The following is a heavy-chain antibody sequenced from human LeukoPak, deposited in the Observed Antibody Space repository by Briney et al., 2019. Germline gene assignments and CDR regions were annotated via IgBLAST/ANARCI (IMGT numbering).Heavy chain of an antibody. CDR1: GFTLNSYS. Sequence: GGSLRLSCAASGFTLNSYSMHWVRQAPGKGLVWVSRTYGDGSDASYADSVKGRFTISRDNAKNTLYLEMNSLRAEDTAVYYCARRKTASGPYDYWGQGTLVTVSS. D-gene: IGHD1-26*01. CDR3: ARRKTASGPYDY. J-gene: IGHJ4*02. CDR2: TYGDGSDA. V-gene: IGHV3-74*01.